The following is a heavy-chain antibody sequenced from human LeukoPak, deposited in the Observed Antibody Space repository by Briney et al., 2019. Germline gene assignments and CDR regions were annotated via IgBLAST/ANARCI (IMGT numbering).Heavy chain of an antibody. CDR3: ARVAASGGLRWQTGFI. CDR2: INHSGST. V-gene: IGHV4-34*01. J-gene: IGHJ4*02. Sequence: SETLSLTCAVYGGSFSGYYWSWLRQPPGKGLEGIGEINHSGSTNYNPSLTSRVTISVDTSKNQFSLKLSSVTAADTAVYYCARVAASGGLRWQTGFIWGQGTLVTVSS. D-gene: IGHD4-23*01. CDR1: GGSFSGYY.